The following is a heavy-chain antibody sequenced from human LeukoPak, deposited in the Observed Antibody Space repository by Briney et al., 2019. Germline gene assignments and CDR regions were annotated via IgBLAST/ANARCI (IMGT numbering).Heavy chain of an antibody. D-gene: IGHD6-13*01. Sequence: GGSLRLSCAASEFSVGSNYMTWVRQAPGKGLEWVSLIYSGGSTYYADSVKGRFTISRDNSKNTLYLQMNSLRAEDTAVYYCARVSAAAYVTPIDYWGQGTLVTVSS. CDR2: IYSGGST. CDR1: EFSVGSNY. CDR3: ARVSAAAYVTPIDY. J-gene: IGHJ4*02. V-gene: IGHV3-66*01.